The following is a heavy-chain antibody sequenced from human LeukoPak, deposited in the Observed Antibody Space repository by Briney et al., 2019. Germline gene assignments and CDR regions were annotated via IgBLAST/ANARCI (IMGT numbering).Heavy chain of an antibody. V-gene: IGHV5-51*01. CDR2: IYPGDTVT. J-gene: IGHJ4*02. D-gene: IGHD2-2*01. CDR1: GYSFINYW. CDR3: ARGGPAYALDY. Sequence: GESLKISCKGSGYSFINYWIGWVRQMPGKGLGWMGIIYPGDTVTIYSPSFQGQVTISDDKSIGTAYLQWSSLKASDTAIYYCARGGPAYALDYWGQGTLVTVSS.